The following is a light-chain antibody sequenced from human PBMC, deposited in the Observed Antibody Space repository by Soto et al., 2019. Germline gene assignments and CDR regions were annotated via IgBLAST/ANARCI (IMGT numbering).Light chain of an antibody. Sequence: SGLTQPPLVSGTPGQTVTISCSGSTSNIGSNPVNWYQQLPGTAPRLLISTNNQRPSGVPDRFSGSRSGTSASLAISGLQSEDEADYYCAAWDVRLKAPSDVFRPGTKVTVL. V-gene: IGLV1-44*01. CDR3: AAWDVRLKAPSDV. CDR1: TSNIGSNP. J-gene: IGLJ1*01. CDR2: TNN.